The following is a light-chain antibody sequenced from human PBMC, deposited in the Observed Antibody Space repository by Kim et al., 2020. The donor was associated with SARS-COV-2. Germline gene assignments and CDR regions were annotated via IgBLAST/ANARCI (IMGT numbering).Light chain of an antibody. CDR1: SSDVGGYNY. CDR3: TSYTSSSTWV. J-gene: IGLJ3*02. Sequence: GQAITFSCTGTSSDVGGYNYVSWYQHHPGKAPKLMIYDVNKRPSGVSNRFSGSKSGNTASLTISGLQAEDEGDYYCTSYTSSSTWVFGGGTQLTVL. CDR2: DVN. V-gene: IGLV2-14*03.